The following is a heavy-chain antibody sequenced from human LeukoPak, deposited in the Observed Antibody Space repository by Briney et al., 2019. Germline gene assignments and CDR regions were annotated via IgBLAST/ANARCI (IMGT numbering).Heavy chain of an antibody. CDR2: ISYDGGNK. CDR3: ARDADGSGSPDY. Sequence: GGSLRLSCAASGFTFSSYGMHWVRQAPGKGLELVSVISYDGGNKYYADSVKGRFTISRDNSKSTLYLQMNSLRAEDTAVYSCARDADGSGSPDYWGQGPLVTVSS. CDR1: GFTFSSYG. D-gene: IGHD3-22*01. V-gene: IGHV3-30*03. J-gene: IGHJ4*02.